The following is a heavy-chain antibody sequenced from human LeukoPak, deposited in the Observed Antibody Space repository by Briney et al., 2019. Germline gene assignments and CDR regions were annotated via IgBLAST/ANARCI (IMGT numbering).Heavy chain of an antibody. CDR1: GFTFSTYA. V-gene: IGHV3-23*01. J-gene: IGHJ6*02. CDR2: ISGSGGST. Sequence: PGGSLRLSCAASGFTFSTYAMSWVRQAPGKGLEWVSAISGSGGSTYYADSVEGRFTISRDNSKNKLYLQMNSLRAEGTAVYYCAKDRGTVTPYYGMDVWGQGTTVTVSS. D-gene: IGHD4-17*01. CDR3: AKDRGTVTPYYGMDV.